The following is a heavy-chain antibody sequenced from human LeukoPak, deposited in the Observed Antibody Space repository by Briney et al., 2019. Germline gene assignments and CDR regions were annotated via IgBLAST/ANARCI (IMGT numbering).Heavy chain of an antibody. CDR3: ARGCTPWHYYGSGSGNYMDV. Sequence: GASVKASCKASGYTFTSYGISWVRQAPGQGLEWMGWISAYNGNTNYAQKLQGRVTMTTDTSTSTAYMELSSLRSEDTAVYYCARGCTPWHYYGSGSGNYMDVWGEGTTVTISS. J-gene: IGHJ6*03. CDR1: GYTFTSYG. V-gene: IGHV1-18*01. CDR2: ISAYNGNT. D-gene: IGHD3-10*01.